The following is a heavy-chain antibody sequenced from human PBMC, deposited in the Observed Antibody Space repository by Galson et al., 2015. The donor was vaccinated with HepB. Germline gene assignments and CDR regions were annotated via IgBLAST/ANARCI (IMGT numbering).Heavy chain of an antibody. CDR3: ASWPLKIAVAGTPLNWFDP. Sequence: SLRLSCAASGFTFSSYSMNWVRQAPGKGLEWVSSISSSSSYIYYADSVKGRFTISRDNAKNSLYLQMNSLRAEDTAVYYCASWPLKIAVAGTPLNWFDPWGQGTLVTVSS. J-gene: IGHJ5*02. CDR2: ISSSSSYI. V-gene: IGHV3-21*01. D-gene: IGHD6-19*01. CDR1: GFTFSSYS.